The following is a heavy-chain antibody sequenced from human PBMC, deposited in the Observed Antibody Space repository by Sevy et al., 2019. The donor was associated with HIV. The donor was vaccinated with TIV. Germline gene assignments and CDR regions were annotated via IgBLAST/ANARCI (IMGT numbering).Heavy chain of an antibody. CDR3: ATGREYYEGNSGYFDY. D-gene: IGHD3-3*01. CDR2: FDPEDGER. J-gene: IGHJ4*02. Sequence: ASVKVSCKLSGYTLTQLSMHWVRQAPGKGLEWLGSFDPEDGERIYAQKFQGRFTMSEETSTDTAYMELSSLRSEDTAIYYCATGREYYEGNSGYFDYWGQGTLVTVSS. V-gene: IGHV1-24*01. CDR1: GYTLTQLS.